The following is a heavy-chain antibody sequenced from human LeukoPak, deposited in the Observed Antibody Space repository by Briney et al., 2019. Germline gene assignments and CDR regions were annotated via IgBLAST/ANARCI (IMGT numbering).Heavy chain of an antibody. V-gene: IGHV3-53*05. D-gene: IGHD2-2*01. Sequence: GGSLRLSCAASGFTVSSNYMSWVRQAPGKGLEWVSVIYSGGSTYYADSVKGRFTISRDNSKNTLYLQMNSLRAEDTAVYYCAKDGGYCSSTSCRAYYYYYGMDVWGQGTTVTVSS. CDR3: AKDGGYCSSTSCRAYYYYYGMDV. J-gene: IGHJ6*02. CDR2: IYSGGST. CDR1: GFTVSSNY.